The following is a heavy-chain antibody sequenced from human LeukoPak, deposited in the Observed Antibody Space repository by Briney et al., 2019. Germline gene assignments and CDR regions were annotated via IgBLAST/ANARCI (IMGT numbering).Heavy chain of an antibody. CDR3: AKEQPFNWNPDY. CDR2: IGDSGVNT. CDR1: GFTFRSYA. V-gene: IGHV3-23*01. D-gene: IGHD1-20*01. J-gene: IGHJ4*02. Sequence: GGSLRLSCAASGFTFRSYAMNWVRQAPGKGLEWVSAIGDSGVNTYYADSVKGRFTISRDNSKNTLYLQMNSLRAEDTAVYYCAKEQPFNWNPDYWGQGTLVTVSS.